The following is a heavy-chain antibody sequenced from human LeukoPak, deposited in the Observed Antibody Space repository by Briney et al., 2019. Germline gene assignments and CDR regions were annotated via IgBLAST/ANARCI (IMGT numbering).Heavy chain of an antibody. J-gene: IGHJ6*03. V-gene: IGHV3-23*01. CDR3: ANLKKVVVPAAISDYYYYMDV. CDR1: GFTFSSYA. Sequence: SGGSLRLSCAASGFTFSSYAMIWVRQAPGKGLEWVSAISGSGGSTYYADSVKGRFTISRDNSKNTLYLQMNSLRAEDTAVYYCANLKKVVVPAAISDYYYYMDVWGKGTTVTVSS. CDR2: ISGSGGST. D-gene: IGHD2-2*02.